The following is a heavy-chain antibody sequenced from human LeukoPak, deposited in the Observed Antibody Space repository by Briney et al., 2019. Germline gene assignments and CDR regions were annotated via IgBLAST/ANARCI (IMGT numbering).Heavy chain of an antibody. CDR1: GYSFTSYW. D-gene: IGHD6-13*01. CDR3: ARHVNIAAAGDNWFDP. J-gene: IGHJ5*02. V-gene: IGHV5-51*01. Sequence: GESLKISCKGSGYSFTSYWIGWVRQMPGKGLEWMGIIYPGDSDTRYSPSFQGQVTISADKSISTAYLQWSSLKASGIAMYYCARHVNIAAAGDNWFDPWGQGTLVTVSS. CDR2: IYPGDSDT.